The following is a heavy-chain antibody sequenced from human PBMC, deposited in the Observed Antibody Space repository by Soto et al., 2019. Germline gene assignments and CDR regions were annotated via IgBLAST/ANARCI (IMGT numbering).Heavy chain of an antibody. J-gene: IGHJ5*02. V-gene: IGHV4-30-4*01. Sequence: QVQLQESGPGLVKPSQTLSLTCTVSGGSISSGDYYWSWIRQPPGKGLEWIGYIYYSGSTYYNPSLKSRVTISVDTSKNQCSLKLSSVTAEDTAVYYCARDHLWGSAGDGYNPVHWFDPWGQGTLVTVSS. D-gene: IGHD5-12*01. CDR3: ARDHLWGSAGDGYNPVHWFDP. CDR2: IYYSGST. CDR1: GGSISSGDYY.